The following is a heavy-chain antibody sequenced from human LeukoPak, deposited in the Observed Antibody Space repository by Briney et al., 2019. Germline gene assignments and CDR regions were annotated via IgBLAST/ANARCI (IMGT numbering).Heavy chain of an antibody. V-gene: IGHV4-59*02. Sequence: PSETLSLTCTVPGASVRSYYWSWIRQPPGKGLEWIGSIYYTGSTSYNPSLKSRVTISLDTPRNQFSLRLNSVTAADTAVYYCARYAPPTTYYFDYWGQGTLVTVSS. CDR1: GASVRSYY. CDR3: ARYAPPTTYYFDY. J-gene: IGHJ4*02. CDR2: IYYTGST. D-gene: IGHD2-2*01.